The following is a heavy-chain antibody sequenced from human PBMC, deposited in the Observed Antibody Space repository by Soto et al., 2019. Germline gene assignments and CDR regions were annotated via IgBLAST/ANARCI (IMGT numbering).Heavy chain of an antibody. CDR3: ATGFYCGGDCYSGPGY. J-gene: IGHJ4*02. D-gene: IGHD2-21*02. V-gene: IGHV1-24*01. CDR2: FDPEDGDT. Sequence: SVKVSCKVSGYTLTELSMHWVRQAPGKGLEWMGGFDPEDGDTIYAQKFQGRVTMTEDTSTDTAYMELSSLRSEDTAVYYCATGFYCGGDCYSGPGYWGQGTLVTVSS. CDR1: GYTLTELS.